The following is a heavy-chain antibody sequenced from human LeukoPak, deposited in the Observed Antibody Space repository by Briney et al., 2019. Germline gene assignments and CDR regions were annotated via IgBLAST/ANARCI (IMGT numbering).Heavy chain of an antibody. V-gene: IGHV3-15*01. Sequence: GGSLRLSCAASGFTFSNAWMSWVRQAPGKGLEWVGRIKSKTDGGTTDYAAPVKGRFTISRDDSKNTLYLQMNSLKTEDTAVYYCTTERSSYYDSSGYQAIPDYWGQGTLVTVSS. CDR2: IKSKTDGGTT. CDR3: TTERSSYYDSSGYQAIPDY. J-gene: IGHJ4*02. CDR1: GFTFSNAW. D-gene: IGHD3-22*01.